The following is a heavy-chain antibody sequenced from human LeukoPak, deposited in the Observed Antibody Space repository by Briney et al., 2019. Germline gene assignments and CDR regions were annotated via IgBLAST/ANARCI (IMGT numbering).Heavy chain of an antibody. CDR1: GFTFSSYS. Sequence: GGSLRLSCAASGFTFSSYSMNWVRQAPGKGLEWVSYISSSSSGIYYADSVKGRFTISRDNAKNSLYLQMNSLRDEDTAVYFCARALAGYYFDSGGYYSFDYWGQGTLVTVSS. D-gene: IGHD3-22*01. J-gene: IGHJ4*02. V-gene: IGHV3-48*02. CDR3: ARALAGYYFDSGGYYSFDY. CDR2: ISSSSSGI.